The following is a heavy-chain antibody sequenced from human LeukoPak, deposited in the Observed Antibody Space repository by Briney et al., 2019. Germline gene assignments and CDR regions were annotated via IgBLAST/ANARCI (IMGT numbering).Heavy chain of an antibody. CDR1: GFTFSSYA. V-gene: IGHV3-23*01. CDR2: ISGSGGST. J-gene: IGHJ3*02. D-gene: IGHD3-22*01. CDR3: AKAPMIVVVARDAFDI. Sequence: GGSLRLSCAASGFTFSSYAMNWVRQAPGKGLEWVLAISGSGGSTYYADSVKGRFTISRDNSKNTLYLQMNSLRAEDTAVYYCAKAPMIVVVARDAFDIWGQGTMVTVSS.